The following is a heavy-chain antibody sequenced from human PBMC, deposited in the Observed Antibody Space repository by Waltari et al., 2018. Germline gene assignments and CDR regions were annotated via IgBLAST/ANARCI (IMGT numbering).Heavy chain of an antibody. Sequence: QVQFVQSGAEVKKPGASVKVSCKVSGDMFTRHSMHWVRQAPGQWLEWMGWINTVNGGTKYSQKFMTRVTITRDTSASIAYMELSSLTSEDTALYYCARDNGMGVTIPMPFYYGMDVWGQGTTVTVSS. J-gene: IGHJ6*01. V-gene: IGHV1-3*04. CDR2: INTVNGGT. CDR3: ARDNGMGVTIPMPFYYGMDV. CDR1: GDMFTRHS. D-gene: IGHD2-2*01.